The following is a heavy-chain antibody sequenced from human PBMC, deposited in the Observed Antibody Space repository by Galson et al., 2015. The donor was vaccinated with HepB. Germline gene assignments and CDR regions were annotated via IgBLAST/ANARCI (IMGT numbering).Heavy chain of an antibody. V-gene: IGHV1-69*13. CDR3: ARATYYYRSGNYHYDVFDI. D-gene: IGHD3-10*01. CDR2: IIPIIGTT. J-gene: IGHJ3*02. Sequence: SVKVSCKASGGTFSSYAFSWVRQAPGQGLEWMGGIIPIIGTTYYAQKFQGRVTISADESTTTAYMELSSLRSEDTAVFYCARATYYYRSGNYHYDVFDIWGQGTMVTVSS. CDR1: GGTFSSYA.